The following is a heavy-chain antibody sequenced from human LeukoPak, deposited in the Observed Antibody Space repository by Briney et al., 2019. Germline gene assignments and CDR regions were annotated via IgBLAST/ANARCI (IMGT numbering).Heavy chain of an antibody. CDR2: ISSNGDST. D-gene: IGHD1-14*01. V-gene: IGHV3-64*01. CDR1: GFTFSSYA. Sequence: GGSLRLSCAASGFTFSSYAMHWVRQAPGKGLEYVSAISSNGDSTYYANSVKGRFTISRDSSKKTVYLQMNSLRAEDTAVYYCAKNGEPHYYMDVLGKGTTVTVSS. J-gene: IGHJ6*03. CDR3: AKNGEPHYYMDV.